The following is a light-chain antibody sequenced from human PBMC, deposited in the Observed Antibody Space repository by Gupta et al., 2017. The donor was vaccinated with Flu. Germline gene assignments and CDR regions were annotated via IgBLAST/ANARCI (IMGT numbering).Light chain of an antibody. J-gene: IGKJ1*01. CDR2: LGS. CDR3: RQYVEAPWT. Sequence: VAPGAAASIDSKASQSRRHNNGNNNLDWYQQKPGQAPRLLIYLGSKRASGVPDRFSGSGSRTDFTLKISRVKAEDVVVYYCRQYVEAPWTFGQGTKVEI. V-gene: IGKV2-28*01. CDR1: QSRRHNNGNNN.